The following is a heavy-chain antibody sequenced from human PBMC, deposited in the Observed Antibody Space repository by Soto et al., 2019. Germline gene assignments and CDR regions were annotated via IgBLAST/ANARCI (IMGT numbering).Heavy chain of an antibody. CDR1: GFTFNNYV. CDR3: ARDRWELLDWFDP. J-gene: IGHJ5*02. D-gene: IGHD1-26*01. CDR2: ITANGDID. Sequence: EVQLLESGGDLVQPGGSLRLSCAASGFTFNNYVMTWVRQAPGKGLDWVSSITANGDIDAYADSVRGRFTISRDNSWNTVSLQMNSLRVEDTAVYYCARDRWELLDWFDPWGQGTLVTVSS. V-gene: IGHV3-23*01.